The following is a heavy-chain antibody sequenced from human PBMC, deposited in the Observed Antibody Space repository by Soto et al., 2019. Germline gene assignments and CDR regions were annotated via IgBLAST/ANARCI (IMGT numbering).Heavy chain of an antibody. J-gene: IGHJ4*01. D-gene: IGHD3-10*01. CDR2: VHYSGTT. V-gene: IGHV4-61*01. CDR3: ARDSLSMVRGVIIGRLLDY. CDR1: GGPVRSGNYY. Sequence: SETLSLTCTVSGGPVRSGNYYWSWIRQPPGKGLEWIGCVHYSGTTNYNPSLKSRVTISADTSNNQFSLKVKSVTAADTAVYYCARDSLSMVRGVIIGRLLDYWGHGALVTVSS.